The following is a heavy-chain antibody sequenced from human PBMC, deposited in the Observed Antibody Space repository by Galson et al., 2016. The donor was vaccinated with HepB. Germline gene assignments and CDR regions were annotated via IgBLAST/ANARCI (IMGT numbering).Heavy chain of an antibody. V-gene: IGHV3-23*01. D-gene: IGHD3-3*01. J-gene: IGHJ6*02. CDR2: IGTDEYT. CDR1: GLTFSTCD. CDR3: ARDTYYDLWVGNYRYGMDV. Sequence: SLRLSCAVSGLTFSTCDMTWVRQAPGKGLEWVSSIGTDEYTYYADSVKGRVTISRDNSKNTLYLQMNSLRAEDTAVYYCARDTYYDLWVGNYRYGMDVWGQGTTVTVSS.